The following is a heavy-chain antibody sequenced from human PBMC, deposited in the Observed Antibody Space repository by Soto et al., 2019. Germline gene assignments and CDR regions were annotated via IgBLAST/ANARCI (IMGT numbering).Heavy chain of an antibody. J-gene: IGHJ4*02. CDR2: IYSGGNI. Sequence: EVQLVESGGGLVQPGGSLRLSCAASGFTVTSNYMSWVRQAPGKGLEWVSVIYSGGNIYYADSVKGRFTSSRDSSKNTLYLQMNSLRAEDTAVYYCVSSTEKGHWGQGTLVTVSS. V-gene: IGHV3-66*01. CDR3: VSSTEKGH. D-gene: IGHD3-3*02. CDR1: GFTVTSNY.